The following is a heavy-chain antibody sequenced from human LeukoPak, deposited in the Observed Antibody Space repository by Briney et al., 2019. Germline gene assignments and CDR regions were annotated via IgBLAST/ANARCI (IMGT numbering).Heavy chain of an antibody. CDR3: ARHGGSGWSDDYFDY. CDR1: GYSFTGYW. CDR2: IYPGDSDT. Sequence: GESLKISCKGSGYSFTGYWIGWVRQMPGKGLEWMGIIYPGDSDTRYSPSFQGQVTISADKSISTAYLQWSSLEAPDTAMYYCARHGGSGWSDDYFDYWGQGTLVTVSS. D-gene: IGHD6-19*01. V-gene: IGHV5-51*01. J-gene: IGHJ4*02.